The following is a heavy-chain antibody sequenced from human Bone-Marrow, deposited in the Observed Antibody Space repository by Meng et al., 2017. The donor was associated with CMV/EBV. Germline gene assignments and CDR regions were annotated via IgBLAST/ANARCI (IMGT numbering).Heavy chain of an antibody. V-gene: IGHV1-2*02. D-gene: IGHD5-24*01. J-gene: IGHJ3*02. CDR1: GYTFTGYY. CDR3: ARGRDGYARKKDAFDI. CDR2: INPNSGGT. Sequence: ASVKVSCKASGYTFTGYYMHRVRQAPGQGLEWMGWINPNSGGTNYAQKFQGRVTMTRDTSTSTVYMELSSLRSEDTAVYYCARGRDGYARKKDAFDIWGQGTMVTVSS.